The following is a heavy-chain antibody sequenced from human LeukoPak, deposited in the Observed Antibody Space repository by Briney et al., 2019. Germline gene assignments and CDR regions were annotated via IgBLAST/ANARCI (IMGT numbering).Heavy chain of an antibody. V-gene: IGHV1-2*02. CDR1: GYTFTGYY. CDR2: INPNSGGT. Sequence: GSSVKVSCKASGYTFTGYYMHWVRQAPGQGLEWMGWINPNSGGTNYAQKFQGRVTMTRDTSISTAYMELSRLRSDDTAVYYCARGYYDFWSGYHDYFDYWGQGTLVTVSS. D-gene: IGHD3-3*01. CDR3: ARGYYDFWSGYHDYFDY. J-gene: IGHJ4*02.